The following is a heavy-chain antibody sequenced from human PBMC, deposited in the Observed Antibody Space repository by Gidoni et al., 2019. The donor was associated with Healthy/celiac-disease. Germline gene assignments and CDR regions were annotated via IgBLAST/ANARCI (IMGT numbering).Heavy chain of an antibody. CDR2: IKQDGSEK. D-gene: IGHD6-13*01. Sequence: EVQLVESGGGLVQPGGSLRLSCAASGFTFSSYWMSWVRPAPGKGLEWVANIKQDGSEKYYVDSVKGRFTISRDNAKNSLYLQMNSLRAEDTAVYYCAREEKGGSSSVLGLFDYWGQGTLVTVSS. CDR3: AREEKGGSSSVLGLFDY. CDR1: GFTFSSYW. V-gene: IGHV3-7*01. J-gene: IGHJ4*02.